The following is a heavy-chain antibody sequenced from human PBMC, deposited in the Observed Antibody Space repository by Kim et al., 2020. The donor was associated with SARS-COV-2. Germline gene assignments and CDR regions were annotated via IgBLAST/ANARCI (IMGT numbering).Heavy chain of an antibody. J-gene: IGHJ6*02. CDR2: IIPIFGTA. Sequence: SVKVSCKASGGTFSSYAISWVRQAPGQGLEWMGGIIPIFGTANYAQKFQGRVTITADESTSTAYMELSSLRSEDTAVYYCARDNSPYYYGSGDYYYYGMYVWGQGATVTVSS. V-gene: IGHV1-69*13. CDR3: ARDNSPYYYGSGDYYYYGMYV. CDR1: GGTFSSYA. D-gene: IGHD3-10*01.